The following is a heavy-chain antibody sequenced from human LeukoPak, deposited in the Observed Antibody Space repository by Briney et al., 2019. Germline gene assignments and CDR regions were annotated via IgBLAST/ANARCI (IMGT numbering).Heavy chain of an antibody. D-gene: IGHD3-22*01. V-gene: IGHV3-7*01. CDR2: IKQDGSEK. CDR3: ARAVSYDSSGYYGGGYFDY. CDR1: GFTFSSYW. Sequence: GGSLRLSCAASGFTFSSYWMSWVRQAPGKGLEWVANIKQDGSEKYYVDSVKGRFTISRDNAKNSLYLQMNSLRAEDTAVYYCARAVSYDSSGYYGGGYFDYWGQGTLVTVSS. J-gene: IGHJ4*02.